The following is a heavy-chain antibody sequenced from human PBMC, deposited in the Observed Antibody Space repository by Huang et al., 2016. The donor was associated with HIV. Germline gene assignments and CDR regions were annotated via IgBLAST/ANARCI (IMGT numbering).Heavy chain of an antibody. CDR1: GFTFSSFS. D-gene: IGHD3-10*01. CDR2: ISRSSSKI. V-gene: IGHV3-48*01. J-gene: IGHJ4*02. CDR3: ARYYMVRGTFDY. Sequence: EVQLVESGGTLVKPGRSLRLSCAASGFTFSSFSMNWVRQAPGKGVEWLSYISRSSSKIDNAEVVKGGFAIARDNAKNSLYLQMNTLRAEDTAVYYCARYYMVRGTFDYWGQGTLVTVSS.